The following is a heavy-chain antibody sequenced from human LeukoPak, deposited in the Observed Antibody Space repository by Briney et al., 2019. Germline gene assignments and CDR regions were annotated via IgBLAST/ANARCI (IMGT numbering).Heavy chain of an antibody. Sequence: PSETLSLTCTVSGGSLSSYYCSWIRQPPGKGLEWIGYIYYSGSTNYNPSLKSRVTISVDTSKNQFSLKLSSVTAADTAVYYCARAAAGGTDAFDIWGQGTMVTVSS. CDR2: IYYSGST. V-gene: IGHV4-59*01. D-gene: IGHD6-13*01. CDR3: ARAAAGGTDAFDI. J-gene: IGHJ3*02. CDR1: GGSLSSYY.